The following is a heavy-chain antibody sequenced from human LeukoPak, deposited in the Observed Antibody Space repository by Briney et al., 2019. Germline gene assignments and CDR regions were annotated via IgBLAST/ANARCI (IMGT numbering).Heavy chain of an antibody. CDR3: ARDRDVTRYYDFWSGYLSYYYYGMDV. Sequence: PGGSLRLSCAASGFTFSSYWMNWVRQAPGKGLVWVSRIASDGSSTTYADSVKGRFSISRDNAKNTLYLQMNSLRVEDTAVYYCARDRDVTRYYDFWSGYLSYYYYGMDVWGQGTTVTVSS. J-gene: IGHJ6*02. D-gene: IGHD3-3*01. CDR2: IASDGSST. V-gene: IGHV3-74*01. CDR1: GFTFSSYW.